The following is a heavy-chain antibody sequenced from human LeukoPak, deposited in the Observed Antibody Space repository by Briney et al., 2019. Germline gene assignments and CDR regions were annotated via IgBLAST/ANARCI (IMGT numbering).Heavy chain of an antibody. J-gene: IGHJ6*02. D-gene: IGHD2-15*01. CDR1: GGTFSSYA. CDR2: IIPIFGTA. V-gene: IGHV1-69*13. Sequence: SVKVSCKASGGTFSSYAISWVRQAPGQGLEWMGGIIPIFGTANYAQKFQGRVTITADESTSTAYMELSSLRSEDTAVYYCATGEVYEVVVVAGQWGMDVWGQGTTVTVSS. CDR3: ATGEVYEVVVVAGQWGMDV.